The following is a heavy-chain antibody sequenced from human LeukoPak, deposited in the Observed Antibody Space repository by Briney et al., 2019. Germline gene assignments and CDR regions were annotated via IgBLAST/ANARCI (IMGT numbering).Heavy chain of an antibody. V-gene: IGHV4-30-4*08. CDR2: IYYSGST. Sequence: SETLSLTCTVSGGSISSGDYYWSWIRQPPGKGLEWIGYIYYSGSTYYNPSLKSRVTISVDTSKNQFSLKLSSVTAADTAVYYWASSIVVLQAARDYYYMDVWGKGTTVTVSS. D-gene: IGHD2-2*01. CDR1: GGSISSGDYY. J-gene: IGHJ6*03. CDR3: ASSIVVLQAARDYYYMDV.